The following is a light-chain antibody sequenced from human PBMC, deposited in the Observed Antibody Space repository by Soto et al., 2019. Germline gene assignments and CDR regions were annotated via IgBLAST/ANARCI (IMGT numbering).Light chain of an antibody. J-gene: IGLJ1*01. CDR3: CSYVGLSTYV. V-gene: IGLV2-23*01. Sequence: QSFLAQPAPVSGCPGESITISCTGTTTDVGNYKGVSWYQQHPDKGPQLIIYEATKRPAGVSNRFSGSKSGNTASLTISGLQPEDEADYYCCSYVGLSTYVFGGGTKVTVL. CDR1: TTDVGNYKG. CDR2: EAT.